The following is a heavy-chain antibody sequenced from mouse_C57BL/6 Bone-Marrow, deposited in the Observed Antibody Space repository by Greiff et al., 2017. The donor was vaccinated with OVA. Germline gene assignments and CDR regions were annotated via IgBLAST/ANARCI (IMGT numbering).Heavy chain of an antibody. CDR2: ISDGGSYT. Sequence: EVNVVASGGGLVKPGGSLKLSCAASGFTFSSYAMSLVRPTPEKRLEWVATISDGGSYTYYPDNVKGRFTISRDKAKNNLYLQMSHLKSEDTAMYYCARDLIPMDYWGQGTSVTVSS. CDR3: ARDLIPMDY. CDR1: GFTFSSYA. V-gene: IGHV5-4*01. J-gene: IGHJ4*01.